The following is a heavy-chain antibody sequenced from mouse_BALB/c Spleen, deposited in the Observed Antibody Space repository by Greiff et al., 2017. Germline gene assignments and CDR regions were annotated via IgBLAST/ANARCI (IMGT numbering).Heavy chain of an antibody. J-gene: IGHJ2*01. V-gene: IGHV3-6*02. CDR3: AREGITTPLDY. CDR1: GYSITSGYY. CDR2: ISYDGSN. D-gene: IGHD1-1*01. Sequence: EVHLVESGPGLVKPSQSLSLTCSVTGYSITSGYYWNWIRQFPGNKLEWMGYISYDGSNNYNPSLKNRISITRDTSKNQFFLKLNSVTTEDTATYYCAREGITTPLDYWGQGTTLTVSS.